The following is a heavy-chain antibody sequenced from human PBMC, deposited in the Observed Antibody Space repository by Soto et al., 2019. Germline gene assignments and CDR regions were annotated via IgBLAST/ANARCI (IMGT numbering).Heavy chain of an antibody. J-gene: IGHJ5*02. V-gene: IGHV4-59*01. CDR1: GGSISSYY. Sequence: SETLSLTCTVSGGSISSYYWSWIRQPPGKGLEWIGYIYYSGSTNYNPSLKSRVTISVDTSKNQFSLKLSSVTAADTAVYYCARTPSYYDSSGYYWFDPWGQGTLVTVSS. CDR3: ARTPSYYDSSGYYWFDP. D-gene: IGHD3-22*01. CDR2: IYYSGST.